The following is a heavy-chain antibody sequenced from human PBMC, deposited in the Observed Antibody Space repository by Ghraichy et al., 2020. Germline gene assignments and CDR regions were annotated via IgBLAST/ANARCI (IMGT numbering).Heavy chain of an antibody. V-gene: IGHV1-3*01. CDR3: ARGCIDCDYGMDV. J-gene: IGHJ6*02. D-gene: IGHD2-21*01. Sequence: ASVKVSCKASGYTFTPYGMQWVRQAPGQRLEWMGWIDAGYGDTKYSHKFEGRVAITRDTAATTAYMELSSLTSEDTAVYFCARGCIDCDYGMDVWGQGTTVTVS. CDR1: GYTFTPYG. CDR2: IDAGYGDT.